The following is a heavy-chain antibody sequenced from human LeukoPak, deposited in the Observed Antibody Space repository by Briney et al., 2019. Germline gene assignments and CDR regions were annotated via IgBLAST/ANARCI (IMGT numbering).Heavy chain of an antibody. D-gene: IGHD7-27*01. CDR3: ARGSPIVAMIQQSTGDHYFDF. CDR2: IDHSGNT. J-gene: IGHJ4*02. Sequence: SETLSFTCAVYRENFNGYYWNWIRQSPGKGLEWIGEIDHSGNTHYNPSLKSRLNISVDKSKNQFSLKMNSVTAEDTAIYFCARGSPIVAMIQQSTGDHYFDFWGRGTLVTVSS. CDR1: RENFNGYY. V-gene: IGHV4-34*01.